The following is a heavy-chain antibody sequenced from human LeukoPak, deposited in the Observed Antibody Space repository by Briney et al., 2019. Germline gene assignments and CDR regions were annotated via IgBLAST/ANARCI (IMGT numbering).Heavy chain of an antibody. CDR1: GFTFSSYA. J-gene: IGHJ6*02. V-gene: IGHV3-30*04. CDR3: ASEQLPQRIYYYGMDV. CDR2: ISYDGSNK. D-gene: IGHD3-10*01. Sequence: PGGSLRLSCAASGFTFSSYAMHWVRQAPGKGLEWVAVISYDGSNKYYADSVKGRFTISRDNSKNTLYLQMNSLRAEDTAVYYCASEQLPQRIYYYGMDVWGQGTTVTVSS.